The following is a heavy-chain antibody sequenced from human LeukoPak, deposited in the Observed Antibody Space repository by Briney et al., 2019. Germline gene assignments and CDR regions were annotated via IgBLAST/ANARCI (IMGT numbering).Heavy chain of an antibody. V-gene: IGHV3-23*01. J-gene: IGHJ4*02. CDR3: AKSGYNRFDF. Sequence: GGSLRLSCAASGFTFSNYEMNWVRQAPGKGLEWVSNISGSGSGGSTYYADSVKGRFTISRDNSKNTLYLQMNSLRAEDTAVYYCAKSGYNRFDFWGQGTLVTVSS. CDR2: ISGSGSGGST. D-gene: IGHD5-24*01. CDR1: GFTFSNYE.